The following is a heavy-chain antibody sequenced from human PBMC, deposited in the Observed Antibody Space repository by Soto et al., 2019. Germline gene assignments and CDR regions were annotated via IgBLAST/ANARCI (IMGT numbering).Heavy chain of an antibody. D-gene: IGHD2-21*01. J-gene: IGHJ6*02. CDR2: IYHSGST. Sequence: SETLSLTCTVSGYSISSGYYWGWIRQPPGKGLEWIGSIYHSGSTYYNPSLKSRVTISVDTSKNQFSLKLSSVTAADTAVYYCARVVDDYGYYGMDVWGQGSTVTVSS. CDR3: ARVVDDYGYYGMDV. CDR1: GYSISSGYY. V-gene: IGHV4-38-2*02.